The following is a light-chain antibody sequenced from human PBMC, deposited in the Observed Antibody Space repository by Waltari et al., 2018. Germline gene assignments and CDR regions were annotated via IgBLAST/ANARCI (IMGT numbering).Light chain of an antibody. CDR2: HAS. J-gene: IGKJ1*01. Sequence: EVVLTQSPGTLSLSPGERATLSCRASQSVGKYLAWYQQKPGQAPRLLIYHASTRAPGIPDRFRGSGSGPNFSLTINRLEPEDFAVYFCQKYDYLPATFGQGTKVEIK. V-gene: IGKV3-20*01. CDR1: QSVGKY. CDR3: QKYDYLPAT.